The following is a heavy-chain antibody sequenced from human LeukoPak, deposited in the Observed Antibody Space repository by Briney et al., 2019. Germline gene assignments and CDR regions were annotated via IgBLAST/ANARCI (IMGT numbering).Heavy chain of an antibody. Sequence: PGRSLRLSCAASGFTFDDYAMHWVRQAPGKGLEWVSGISWNSGSIGYADSVKGRFTISRDNAKNSLYLQMNSLRAEDTAVYYCAKDSRIAAAGTAYYYYMDVWGKGTTVTVSS. CDR1: GFTFDDYA. V-gene: IGHV3-9*01. D-gene: IGHD6-13*01. J-gene: IGHJ6*03. CDR3: AKDSRIAAAGTAYYYYMDV. CDR2: ISWNSGSI.